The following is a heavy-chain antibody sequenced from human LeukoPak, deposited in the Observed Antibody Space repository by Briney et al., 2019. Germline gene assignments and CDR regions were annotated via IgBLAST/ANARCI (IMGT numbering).Heavy chain of an antibody. CDR3: ARDFAPLNYGDTNSGNSPGGCGGVN. D-gene: IGHD4-17*01. J-gene: IGHJ4*02. Sequence: SSETLSLTCTVSGGSISSSSYYWGWIRQPPGKGLEWIGSIYYSGSTYYNPSLKSRVTISVDTSKNQFSLKLSSVTAADTAVYYCARDFAPLNYGDTNSGNSPGGCGGVNWGQGTLVTVSS. CDR2: IYYSGST. CDR1: GGSISSSSYY. V-gene: IGHV4-39*02.